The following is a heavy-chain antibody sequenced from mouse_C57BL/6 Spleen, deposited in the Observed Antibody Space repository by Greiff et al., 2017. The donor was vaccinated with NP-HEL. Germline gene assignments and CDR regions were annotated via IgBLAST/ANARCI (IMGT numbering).Heavy chain of an antibody. CDR2: INPSSGYP. Sequence: QVQLQQSGAELAKPGASVKLSCKASGYTFPSYWMHWVKQRPGQGLEWIGYINPSSGYPTYNQKFQDKATLTADKSSSTAYLQLSSLTYEDSAVYYCARDYGYDGGYFDYWGQGTTLTVSS. D-gene: IGHD2-2*01. CDR3: ARDYGYDGGYFDY. V-gene: IGHV1-7*01. J-gene: IGHJ2*01. CDR1: GYTFPSYW.